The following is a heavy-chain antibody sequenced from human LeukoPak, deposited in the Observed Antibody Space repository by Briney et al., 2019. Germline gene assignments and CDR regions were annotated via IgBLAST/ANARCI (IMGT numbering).Heavy chain of an antibody. CDR3: ARGARGYYDFWSGYYIPYYFDY. J-gene: IGHJ4*02. CDR2: ISAYNGNT. V-gene: IGHV1-18*01. CDR1: GYTFTSYG. D-gene: IGHD3-3*01. Sequence: EASVKVSCKASGYTFTSYGISWVRQAPGQGLEWMGWISAYNGNTNYAQKLQGRVTMTTDTSTSTAYMELSSLRSEDTAVYYCARGARGYYDFWSGYYIPYYFDYWGQGTLVTVSS.